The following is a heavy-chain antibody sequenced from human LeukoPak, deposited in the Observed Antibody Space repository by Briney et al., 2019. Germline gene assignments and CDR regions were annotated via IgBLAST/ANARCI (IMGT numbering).Heavy chain of an antibody. J-gene: IGHJ4*02. V-gene: IGHV1-69*05. D-gene: IGHD5-24*01. CDR2: FIPIFDSP. Sequence: ASVKVSCKASGGSFNGYPISWVRQAPGQGLDWMGGFIPIFDSPHYAQKFQGRLTITTDESTSTAYMELSSLRSEDTAMYYCASGEMATPNYGDLDYWGQGTLVTVSS. CDR3: ASGEMATPNYGDLDY. CDR1: GGSFNGYP.